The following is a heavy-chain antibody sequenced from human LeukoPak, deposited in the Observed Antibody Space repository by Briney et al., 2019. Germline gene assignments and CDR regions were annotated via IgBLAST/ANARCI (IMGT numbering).Heavy chain of an antibody. V-gene: IGHV4-59*01. D-gene: IGHD5-18*01. Sequence: SETLSLTCTVSGGSISSYYWSWIRQPPGKGLEWIGYIYYSGSTNYNPSLKSRVTISVDTSKNQFSLKLSSVTAADTAVYYCARDGEYSYGLRYWGQGTLVTVSS. CDR2: IYYSGST. CDR3: ARDGEYSYGLRY. CDR1: GGSISSYY. J-gene: IGHJ4*02.